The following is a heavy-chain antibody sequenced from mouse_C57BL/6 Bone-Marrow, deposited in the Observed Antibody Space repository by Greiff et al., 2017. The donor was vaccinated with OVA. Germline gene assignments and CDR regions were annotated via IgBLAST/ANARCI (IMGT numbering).Heavy chain of an antibody. Sequence: VKLMESDAELVKPGASVKISCKVSGYTFTDHTIHWMKQRPEQGLEWIGYIYPRDGSTKYNEKFKGKATLTADKSSSTAYMQLNSLTSEDSAVYFCARGIYYYGSSPPWFAYWGQGTLVTVSA. V-gene: IGHV1-78*01. CDR2: IYPRDGST. D-gene: IGHD1-1*01. CDR1: GYTFTDHT. CDR3: ARGIYYYGSSPPWFAY. J-gene: IGHJ3*01.